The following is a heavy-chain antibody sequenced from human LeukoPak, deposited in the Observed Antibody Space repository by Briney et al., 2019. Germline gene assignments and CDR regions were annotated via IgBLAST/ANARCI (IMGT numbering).Heavy chain of an antibody. Sequence: GGSLRLSCAASGFTFSSYSMNWVRQAPGKGLEWVSSISSSSSHIYYADSVKGRFTISRDNAKNSPYLQMNSLRAEDTAVYYCARDLVGDFWSGPANDAFDIWGQGTMVSVCS. D-gene: IGHD3-3*01. CDR2: ISSSSSHI. J-gene: IGHJ3*02. CDR3: ARDLVGDFWSGPANDAFDI. CDR1: GFTFSSYS. V-gene: IGHV3-21*01.